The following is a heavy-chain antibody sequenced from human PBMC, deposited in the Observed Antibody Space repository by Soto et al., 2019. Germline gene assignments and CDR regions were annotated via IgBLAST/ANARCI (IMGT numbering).Heavy chain of an antibody. Sequence: QVQLVESGGGVVQPGRSLRLSCAASGFTFSSYGMHWVRQAPGKGLEWVAVISYDGSNKYYADSVKGRFTISRDNSKNTLYLQMNSLRAEDTAVYYCAKDAYGLGSYCLVDYWGQGTLVTVSS. J-gene: IGHJ4*02. CDR3: AKDAYGLGSYCLVDY. D-gene: IGHD3-10*01. CDR1: GFTFSSYG. CDR2: ISYDGSNK. V-gene: IGHV3-30*18.